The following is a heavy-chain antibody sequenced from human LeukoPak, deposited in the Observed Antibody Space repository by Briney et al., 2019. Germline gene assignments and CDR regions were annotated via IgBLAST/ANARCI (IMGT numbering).Heavy chain of an antibody. D-gene: IGHD2-2*01. CDR1: GFTFRSYA. J-gene: IGHJ4*02. CDR3: AKGTTSSPTCPIDY. Sequence: GESLRLSCAASGFTFRSYAMNWVRQAPGKGLQWVSVISDSGGSAHYADPVQGRFTISRDNSKNTLYIQMNSLRAEDTAIYYCAKGTTSSPTCPIDYWGPGTLVTVSS. V-gene: IGHV3-23*01. CDR2: ISDSGGSA.